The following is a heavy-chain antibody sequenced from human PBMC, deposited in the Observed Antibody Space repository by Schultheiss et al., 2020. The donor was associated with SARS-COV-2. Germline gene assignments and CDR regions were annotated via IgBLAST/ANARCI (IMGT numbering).Heavy chain of an antibody. CDR1: GFTFSSYG. CDR3: AKIYGSSGPYYFDY. CDR2: ISGSGGST. Sequence: GGSLRLSCAASGFTFSSYGMHWVRQAPGKGLEWVSAISGSGGSTYYADSVKGRFTISRDNSKNTLYLQMNSLRAEDTAVYYCAKIYGSSGPYYFDYWGQGTLVTVSS. D-gene: IGHD6-13*01. J-gene: IGHJ4*02. V-gene: IGHV3-23*01.